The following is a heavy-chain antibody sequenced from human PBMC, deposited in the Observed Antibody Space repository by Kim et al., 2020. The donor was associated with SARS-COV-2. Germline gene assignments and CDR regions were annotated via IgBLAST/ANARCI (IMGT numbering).Heavy chain of an antibody. CDR1: GGSISSHY. D-gene: IGHD2-2*01. Sequence: SETLSLTCTVSGGSISSHYWSWIRQPPGKGLEWIGSIYSSGSTNYNPSLKSRVTISVDTSKNQLSLKLSSVTAADTAVYYCARGRNYCCSTSCVGADYWGQGTLVTVSS. J-gene: IGHJ4*02. V-gene: IGHV4-59*11. CDR3: ARGRNYCCSTSCVGADY. CDR2: IYSSGST.